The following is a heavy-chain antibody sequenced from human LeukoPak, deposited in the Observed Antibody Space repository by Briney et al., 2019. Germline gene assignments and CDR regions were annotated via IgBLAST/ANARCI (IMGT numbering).Heavy chain of an antibody. V-gene: IGHV1-69*04. CDR2: IIPILGIA. CDR3: ASEHGRFDY. J-gene: IGHJ4*02. CDR1: GGTFSIYA. Sequence: ASVTVSFKASGGTFSIYAISWVRQAPGQGLEWMGRIIPILGIANYAQKFQGRVTITADKSTSTAYMELSSLRSEDTAVYYCASEHGRFDYWGQGTLVTVSS.